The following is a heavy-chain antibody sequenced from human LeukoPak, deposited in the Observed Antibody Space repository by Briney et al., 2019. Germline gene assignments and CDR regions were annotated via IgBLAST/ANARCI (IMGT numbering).Heavy chain of an antibody. CDR2: ISYDGSNK. CDR1: GFTFSSYA. V-gene: IGHV3-30*14. D-gene: IGHD6-13*01. Sequence: GRSLRLSCAASGFTFSSYAMHWVRQAPGKGLEWVAVISYDGSNKYYADSVKGRFTISRDNSKNTLYLQMNSLRAEDTAVYYCASTRIAAAGSYYYYYYGMDVWGQGTTVTVSS. J-gene: IGHJ6*02. CDR3: ASTRIAAAGSYYYYYYGMDV.